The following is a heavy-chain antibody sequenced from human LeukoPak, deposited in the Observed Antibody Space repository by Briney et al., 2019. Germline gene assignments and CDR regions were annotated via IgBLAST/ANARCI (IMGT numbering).Heavy chain of an antibody. V-gene: IGHV4-34*01. CDR3: ARVQYSSSSLDY. D-gene: IGHD6-6*01. J-gene: IGHJ4*02. CDR1: GGSFSGYY. Sequence: PSETLSLTCAVHGGSFSGYYWSWIRQPPGKGLERIGEINHSGSTNYNPSLKSRVTISVDTSKNQFSLKLSSVTAADTAVYYCARVQYSSSSLDYWGQGTLVTVSS. CDR2: INHSGST.